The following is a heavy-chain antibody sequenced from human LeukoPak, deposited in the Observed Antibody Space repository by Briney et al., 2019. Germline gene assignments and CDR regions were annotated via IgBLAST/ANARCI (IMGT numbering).Heavy chain of an antibody. CDR3: ARDIGLVRGIIMAH. Sequence: ASVKVSCKASGYTFTNYGISWVRQAPGQGLEWVAWISLATGAPSYAQKFQGRVTLTTDTSTSTTYMELRSLKSDDTAVYYCARDIGLVRGIIMAHWGQGTQVTVSS. V-gene: IGHV1-18*01. CDR2: ISLATGAP. J-gene: IGHJ4*02. D-gene: IGHD3-10*01. CDR1: GYTFTNYG.